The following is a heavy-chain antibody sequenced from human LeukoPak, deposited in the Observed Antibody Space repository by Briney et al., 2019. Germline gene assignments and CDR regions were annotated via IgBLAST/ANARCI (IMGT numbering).Heavy chain of an antibody. CDR1: GGSISSGGYY. D-gene: IGHD1-14*01. Sequence: SETLSLTCTVSGGSISSGGYYWSWIRQHPGKGLEWIGYIYYSGSTYYNPPLKSRVTISVDTSKNQFSLKLSSVTAADTAVYYCARVTSRGPAVYYYGMDVWGQGTTVTVSS. J-gene: IGHJ6*02. V-gene: IGHV4-31*03. CDR3: ARVTSRGPAVYYYGMDV. CDR2: IYYSGST.